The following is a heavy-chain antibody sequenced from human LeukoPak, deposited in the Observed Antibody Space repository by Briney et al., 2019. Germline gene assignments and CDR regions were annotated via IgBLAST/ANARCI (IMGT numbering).Heavy chain of an antibody. CDR2: IRSKTNNYAT. V-gene: IGHV3-73*01. CDR3: TAISSSFYNVDAFDI. Sequence: GGSLRLSCAASGFTFSGSAMHWVRQASGKGLEWVGRIRSKTNNYATAYAASVKGRFTISRDDSKNTAYLQMNSLKTEDTAVYYCTAISSSFYNVDAFDIWGQGTMVTVSS. J-gene: IGHJ3*02. D-gene: IGHD6-13*01. CDR1: GFTFSGSA.